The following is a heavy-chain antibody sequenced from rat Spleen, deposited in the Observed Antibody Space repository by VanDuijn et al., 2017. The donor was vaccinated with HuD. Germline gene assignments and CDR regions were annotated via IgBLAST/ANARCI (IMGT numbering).Heavy chain of an antibody. Sequence: EVQLVESGGDLVQPGRSLKLSCAASGFTFSNYDMAWVRQDSTKGLEWVASISPGGGNTYYRDSVKGRFTVSRDNAKSTLYLQMDSLRSKDTATFYCVRQDTSGYSNWFTYWGQGTLVTVSS. V-gene: IGHV5S23*01. CDR2: ISPGGGNT. CDR3: VRQDTSGYSNWFTY. CDR1: GFTFSNYD. D-gene: IGHD4-3*01. J-gene: IGHJ3*01.